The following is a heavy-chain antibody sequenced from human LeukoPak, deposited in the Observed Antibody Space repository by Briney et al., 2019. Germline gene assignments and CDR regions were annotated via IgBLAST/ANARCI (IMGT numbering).Heavy chain of an antibody. Sequence: PSETLSLTCAVYGGSFSGYYWSWIRQPPGKGLEWIGEINRSGSTNYNPSLKSRVTISVDTSKNQFSLKLSSVTAADTAVYYCARALWFGELSYWGQGTLVTVSS. CDR1: GGSFSGYY. J-gene: IGHJ4*02. CDR3: ARALWFGELSY. V-gene: IGHV4-34*01. CDR2: INRSGST. D-gene: IGHD3-10*01.